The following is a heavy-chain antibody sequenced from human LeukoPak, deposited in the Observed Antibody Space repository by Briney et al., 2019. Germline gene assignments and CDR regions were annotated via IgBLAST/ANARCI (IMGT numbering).Heavy chain of an antibody. CDR2: IYPGDSDT. D-gene: IGHD6-19*01. J-gene: IGHJ4*02. CDR3: ARHRPYSSGWRHFDY. Sequence: TGESLKISCKASGYTFSDYWIGWVRQMPGKGLEWMGIIYPGDSDTRYSPSFQGQVTISADKSISTAYLQWSSLTASDTAMYYCARHRPYSSGWRHFDYWGQGTLVTVSS. CDR1: GYTFSDYW. V-gene: IGHV5-51*01.